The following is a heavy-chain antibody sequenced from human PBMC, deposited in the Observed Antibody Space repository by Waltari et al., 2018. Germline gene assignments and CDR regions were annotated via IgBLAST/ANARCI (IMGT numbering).Heavy chain of an antibody. D-gene: IGHD1-20*01. CDR3: ARAAITGTGFDF. J-gene: IGHJ4*02. CDR2: ISSSGTSI. Sequence: ELQLVESGGGLVQPGVSLRLSCAASGFAFTTYEMNWVRKALGKGLEWISYISSSGTSIYYADSVKGRFTISRDNAQDSLYLQMNSLRAEDTAVYYCARAAITGTGFDFWGQGSLVTVSS. CDR1: GFAFTTYE. V-gene: IGHV3-48*03.